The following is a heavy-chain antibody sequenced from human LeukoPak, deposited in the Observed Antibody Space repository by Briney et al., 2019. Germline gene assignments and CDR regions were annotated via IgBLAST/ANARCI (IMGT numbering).Heavy chain of an antibody. CDR1: GFTFSDYN. CDR2: ISRSGSTK. J-gene: IGHJ5*02. CDR3: ARDREERFLEWFHWFDP. V-gene: IGHV3-11*04. Sequence: GGSLRLSCAASGFTFSDYNMRWIRQAPGKGLEWVSSISRSGSTKYYADSVKGRFTISRDNAKNSLYLQMNSLRAEDTAVYYCARDREERFLEWFHWFDPWGRGTLVTVSS. D-gene: IGHD3-3*01.